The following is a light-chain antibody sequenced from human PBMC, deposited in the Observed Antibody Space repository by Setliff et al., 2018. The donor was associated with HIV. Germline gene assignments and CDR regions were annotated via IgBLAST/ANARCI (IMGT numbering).Light chain of an antibody. CDR2: EVN. J-gene: IGLJ2*01. V-gene: IGLV2-8*01. CDR3: SSYTGSTVI. CDR1: SSDIGDYNY. Sequence: QSVLTQPASVSGSPGHSITISCTGTSSDIGDYNYVSWYQQHPGKAPKLMTYEVNKRPSGVPDRFSGSKSGNTASLTVSGLQAEDEADYYCSSYTGSTVIFGGGTKVTVL.